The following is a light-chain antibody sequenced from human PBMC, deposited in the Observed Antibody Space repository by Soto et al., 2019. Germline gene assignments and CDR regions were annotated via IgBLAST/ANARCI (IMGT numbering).Light chain of an antibody. CDR3: CSYTSISTLYV. Sequence: QSALTQPASVSGSPGQSITISCTGTSSDVGLYDYVSWYQQYPGKAPKLMIYEVSNRPSGVSDRFSGSKSGNTASLTISGLQSEDEADYYCCSYTSISTLYVFGTGTKLTVL. V-gene: IGLV2-14*01. CDR2: EVS. J-gene: IGLJ1*01. CDR1: SSDVGLYDY.